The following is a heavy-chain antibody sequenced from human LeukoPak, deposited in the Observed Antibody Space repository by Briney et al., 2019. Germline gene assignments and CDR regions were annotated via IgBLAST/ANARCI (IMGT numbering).Heavy chain of an antibody. CDR2: ISAYNGNT. CDR1: GYTFTSYG. Sequence: ASVKVSCKASGYTFTSYGISWVRQAPGQGLEWMGWISAYNGNTNYAQKLQGRGTMTTDTSTSTAYMELRSLRSDDTAVYYCARDVYDFWSGYPYYYYVDVWGKGTTVTVSS. V-gene: IGHV1-18*01. J-gene: IGHJ6*03. D-gene: IGHD3-3*01. CDR3: ARDVYDFWSGYPYYYYVDV.